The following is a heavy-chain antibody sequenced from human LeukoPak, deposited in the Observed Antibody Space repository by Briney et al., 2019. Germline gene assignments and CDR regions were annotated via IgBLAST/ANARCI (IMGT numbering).Heavy chain of an antibody. J-gene: IGHJ4*02. Sequence: HPGGSLRLSCAASGFTFTNYALHWVRQAPGKGLEWVAVISYDGTNKYYADSVKGRFTISRDNSKNTLSLQMNSLRADDTAVYYCARDLSPGGYSYGWDYWGQGTLVTVSS. V-gene: IGHV3-30-3*01. CDR2: ISYDGTNK. D-gene: IGHD5-18*01. CDR1: GFTFTNYA. CDR3: ARDLSPGGYSYGWDY.